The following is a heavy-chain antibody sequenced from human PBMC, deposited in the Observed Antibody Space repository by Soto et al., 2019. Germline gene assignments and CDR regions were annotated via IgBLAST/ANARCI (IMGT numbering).Heavy chain of an antibody. CDR3: SRDPGDGHYFDY. D-gene: IGHD2-21*01. Sequence: QVQLVQSGAEVKEPGASVKVSCKTSGYTFISNAIHWVRQAPGQRLEWMGWVNPDNGNTKYSENFQGRVTLTRDTSATTAYMELRSLTSEDTAVYYCSRDPGDGHYFDYWGQGALVTVSS. CDR2: VNPDNGNT. V-gene: IGHV1-3*01. CDR1: GYTFISNA. J-gene: IGHJ4*02.